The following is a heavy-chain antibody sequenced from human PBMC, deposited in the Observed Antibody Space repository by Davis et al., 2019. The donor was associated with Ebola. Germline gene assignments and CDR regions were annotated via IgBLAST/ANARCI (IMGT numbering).Heavy chain of an antibody. CDR1: GFTFSSYW. J-gene: IGHJ6*02. Sequence: PGGSLRLSCAASGFTFSSYWMSWVRQAPGKGLEWVANIKQDGSEKYYVDSVKGRFTISRDNAKNSLYLQMNSLRAEDTAVYYCARTIFGYYYYGMDVWGQGTTVTVSS. CDR2: IKQDGSEK. CDR3: ARTIFGYYYYGMDV. V-gene: IGHV3-7*01. D-gene: IGHD2-21*01.